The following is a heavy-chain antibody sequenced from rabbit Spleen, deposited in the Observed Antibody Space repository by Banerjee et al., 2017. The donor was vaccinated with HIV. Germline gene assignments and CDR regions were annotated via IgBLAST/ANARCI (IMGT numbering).Heavy chain of an antibody. CDR2: IDPVFGIT. J-gene: IGHJ4*01. CDR3: VRGASSSGYYSL. Sequence: QLEESAGGLVQPGGSLKLSCKASGFTLSSYYMNWVRQAPGKGLEWIGYIDPVFGITYYANWVNGRFSISRENARNTLYLQMNSLTAADTATYFCVRGASSSGYYSLWGPGTLVTVS. V-gene: IGHV1S7*01. CDR1: GFTLSSYY. D-gene: IGHD1-1*01.